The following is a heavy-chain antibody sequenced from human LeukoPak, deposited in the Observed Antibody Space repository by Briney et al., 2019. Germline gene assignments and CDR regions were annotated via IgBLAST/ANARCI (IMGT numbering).Heavy chain of an antibody. J-gene: IGHJ6*02. V-gene: IGHV1-2*02. CDR1: GYTFTGYY. CDR2: INPNSGGT. Sequence: ASVKVSCKASGYTFTGYYMHWVRQAPGQGLEWMVWINPNSGGTNYAQKFQGRVTMTRDTSISTAYMELSRLRSDDTAVYYCARDHTVTTAYYYYYYGMDVWGQGTTVTVSS. CDR3: ARDHTVTTAYYYYYYGMDV. D-gene: IGHD4-17*01.